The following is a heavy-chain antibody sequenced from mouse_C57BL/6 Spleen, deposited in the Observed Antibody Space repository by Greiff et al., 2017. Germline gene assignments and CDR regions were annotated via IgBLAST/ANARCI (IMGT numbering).Heavy chain of an antibody. Sequence: EVQGVESGGGLVQPKGSLKLSCAASGFSFNTYAMNWVRQAPGKGLEWVARIRSKSNNYATYYADSVKDRFTISRDDSESMLYLQMNNLKTEDTAMYYCVRHKAGSYYARDYWGQGTSVTVSS. CDR1: GFSFNTYA. CDR2: IRSKSNNYAT. V-gene: IGHV10-1*01. J-gene: IGHJ4*01. D-gene: IGHD3-2*02. CDR3: VRHKAGSYYARDY.